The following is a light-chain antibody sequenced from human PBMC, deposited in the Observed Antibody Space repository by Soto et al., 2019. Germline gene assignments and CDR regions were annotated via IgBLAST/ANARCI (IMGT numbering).Light chain of an antibody. V-gene: IGLV2-8*01. CDR1: SSDVGGYNY. Sequence: QSALTQPPSASGSPGQSVTISCTGTSSDVGGYNYVSWYQQHPGKAPKLMIYEVSERPSGVPDRFSGSKSGNTASLTVSGLQAEDEADYYCCSYAGSRGLVFGGGTKLTVL. J-gene: IGLJ2*01. CDR2: EVS. CDR3: CSYAGSRGLV.